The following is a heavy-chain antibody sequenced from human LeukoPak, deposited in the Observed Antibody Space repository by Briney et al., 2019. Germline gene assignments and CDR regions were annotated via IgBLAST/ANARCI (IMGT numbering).Heavy chain of an antibody. D-gene: IGHD4-17*01. CDR1: GGTFSSYA. J-gene: IGHJ4*02. Sequence: SVKVSCKASGGTFSSYAISWVRQAPGQGLEWMGGIIPIFGTANYAQKFQGRVTITADESTSTAYMELSSLRSEDTAVYYCARAQPYDYGDYHFDYWGQGTLVIVSS. CDR2: IIPIFGTA. V-gene: IGHV1-69*13. CDR3: ARAQPYDYGDYHFDY.